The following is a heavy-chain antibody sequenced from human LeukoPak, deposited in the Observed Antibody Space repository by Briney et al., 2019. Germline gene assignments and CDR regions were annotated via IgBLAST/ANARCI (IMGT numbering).Heavy chain of an antibody. CDR3: ATGSLTYYYDSSGYYDY. J-gene: IGHJ4*02. D-gene: IGHD3-22*01. CDR1: GYTLTELS. V-gene: IGHV1-24*01. CDR2: FDPEDGET. Sequence: GASVKVSCKVSGYTLTELSMHWVRQAPGKGLEWMGGFDPEDGETIYAQKFQGRVTMTEVTSTDTAYMELSSLRSGDTAVYYCATGSLTYYYDSSGYYDYWGQGTLVTVSS.